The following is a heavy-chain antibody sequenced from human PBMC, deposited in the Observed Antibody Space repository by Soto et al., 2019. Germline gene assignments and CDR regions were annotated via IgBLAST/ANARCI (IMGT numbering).Heavy chain of an antibody. CDR1: GFTFSNYG. D-gene: IGHD5-12*01. CDR2: IWYDGSEK. CDR3: ARGRIVTTAIDDY. J-gene: IGHJ4*02. V-gene: IGHV3-33*01. Sequence: QVQLVESGGGVVQPGSSLRLSCAASGFTFSNYGMHWVRQAPGKGLEWVAVIWYDGSEKFYADSVKGRFTISRDNSKNTLQLQMNSLRAEDTAVCYCARGRIVTTAIDDYWGQGALVTVSS.